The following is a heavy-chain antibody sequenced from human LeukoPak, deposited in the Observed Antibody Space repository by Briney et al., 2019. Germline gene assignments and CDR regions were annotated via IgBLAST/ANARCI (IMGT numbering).Heavy chain of an antibody. CDR3: ARSTYYDFWSGQLSDAFDI. CDR2: IYPGDSDT. CDR1: GYSFTSYW. J-gene: IGHJ3*02. D-gene: IGHD3-3*01. Sequence: GESLKISCKGSGYSFTSYWIGGVRQMPGKGLEWMGIIYPGDSDTRYSPSFQGQVTISADKPISTAYLQWSSLKASDTAMYYCARSTYYDFWSGQLSDAFDIWGQGTTVTVSS. V-gene: IGHV5-51*01.